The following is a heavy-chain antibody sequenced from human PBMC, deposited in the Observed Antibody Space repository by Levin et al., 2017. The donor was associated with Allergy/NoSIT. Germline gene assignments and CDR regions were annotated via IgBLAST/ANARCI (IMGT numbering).Heavy chain of an antibody. CDR2: IKSKTDGGTT. D-gene: IGHD3-9*01. J-gene: IGHJ4*02. CDR1: GFTFSNAW. Sequence: PGGSLRLSCAASGFTFSNAWMSWVRQAPGKGLEWVGRIKSKTDGGTTDYAAPVKGRFTISRDDSKNTLYLQMNSLKTEDTAVYYCTSRIRYFDWLLFAGFHGNDYWGQGTLVTVSS. V-gene: IGHV3-15*01. CDR3: TSRIRYFDWLLFAGFHGNDY.